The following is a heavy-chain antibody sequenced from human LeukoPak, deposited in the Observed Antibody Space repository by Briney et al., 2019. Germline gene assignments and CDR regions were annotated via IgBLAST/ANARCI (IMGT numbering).Heavy chain of an antibody. Sequence: SETLSLTCAYSGSFSGYYWSWIRQPPGKGLEWIGEINHSGSTNYNPSLKSRVTISVDTSKNQFSLKLSSVTAADTAVYYCARISSGTQFDPWGQGTLVTVSS. V-gene: IGHV4-34*01. J-gene: IGHJ5*02. D-gene: IGHD3-22*01. CDR3: ARISSGTQFDP. CDR2: INHSGST. CDR1: SGSFSGYY.